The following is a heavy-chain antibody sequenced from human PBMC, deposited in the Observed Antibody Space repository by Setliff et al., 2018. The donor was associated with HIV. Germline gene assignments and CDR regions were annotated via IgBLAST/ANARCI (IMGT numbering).Heavy chain of an antibody. CDR1: YGSISGHY. CDR2: IHHSGAT. V-gene: IGHV4-59*11. J-gene: IGHJ5*02. CDR3: ARSTVGAGASFP. D-gene: IGHD1-26*01. Sequence: SETLSLTCTVSYGSISGHYWTWIRQPPGKGLEWIGSIHHSGATQYNPSLNSRVTISLDTSKNQFSLRLTSLTAADTAIYYCARSTVGAGASFPWGRGILVTVSS.